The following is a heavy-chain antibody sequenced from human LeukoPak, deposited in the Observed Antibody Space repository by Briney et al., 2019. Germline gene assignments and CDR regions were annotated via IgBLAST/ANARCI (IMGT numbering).Heavy chain of an antibody. D-gene: IGHD3-10*01. Sequence: GGSLRLSCAASGFTFSSYAMSWVRQAPGKGPEWVSAISGSGGSTYYADSVKGRFTISRDNSKNTLYLQMNSLRAEDTAVYYCAKDNSGTGGYYFDYWGQGTLVTVSS. CDR2: ISGSGGST. CDR1: GFTFSSYA. CDR3: AKDNSGTGGYYFDY. J-gene: IGHJ4*02. V-gene: IGHV3-23*01.